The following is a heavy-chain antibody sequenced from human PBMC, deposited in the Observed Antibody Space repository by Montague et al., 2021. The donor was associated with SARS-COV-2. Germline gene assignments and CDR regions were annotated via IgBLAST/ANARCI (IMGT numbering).Heavy chain of an antibody. CDR1: GGSISSSSYY. Sequence: SETLSLTCTVSGGSISSSSYYWGWIRQPPGKGLEWIGSIYYSGSTYYNPSLKSRVTISVDTSKNQFSLKLSSATAADTAVYYCARVGHQQLVRLSGMDVWGQGTTVTVSS. J-gene: IGHJ6*02. CDR3: ARVGHQQLVRLSGMDV. D-gene: IGHD6-13*01. CDR2: IYYSGST. V-gene: IGHV4-39*07.